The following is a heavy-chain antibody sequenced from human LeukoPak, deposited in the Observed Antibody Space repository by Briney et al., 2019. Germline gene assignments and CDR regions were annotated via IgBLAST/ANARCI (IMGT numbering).Heavy chain of an antibody. CDR1: GFTFSTHA. Sequence: GGSLRLSCAASGFTFSTHAIHWVRQAPGKGLEWVAVISYDGSNKFYADSVKGRFTISRDNSKNTLYLQMNSLRAEDTAVYYCARDYGDYSRSFDYWGQGTLVTVSS. D-gene: IGHD4-17*01. V-gene: IGHV3-30*04. J-gene: IGHJ4*02. CDR3: ARDYGDYSRSFDY. CDR2: ISYDGSNK.